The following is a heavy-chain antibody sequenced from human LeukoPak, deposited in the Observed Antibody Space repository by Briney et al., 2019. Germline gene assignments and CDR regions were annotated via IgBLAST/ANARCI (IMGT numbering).Heavy chain of an antibody. D-gene: IGHD4-23*01. Sequence: GGSLRLSCAASGDYWMSWVRQAPGKGLEWVANIKQDGSEKYYVDSVKGRFTISRDNAKNSLYLQMNSLRDGDTAVYYCARPAIRWACDSWGQGALVTVSS. V-gene: IGHV3-7*05. CDR2: IKQDGSEK. J-gene: IGHJ5*01. CDR1: GDYW. CDR3: ARPAIRWACDS.